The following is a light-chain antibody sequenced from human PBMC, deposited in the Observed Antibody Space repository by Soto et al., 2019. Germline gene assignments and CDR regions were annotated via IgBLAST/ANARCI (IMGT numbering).Light chain of an antibody. V-gene: IGLV1-51*01. CDR3: GSSDSSMSAYV. CDR2: DDD. CDR1: SSNIGGNS. Sequence: QSVLAQPPSVSAAPGQRVTISCSGSSSNIGGNSVSWYQQLPGTAPKLLIYDDDKRPSGIPDRFSGSKSGTSATLGITGFQTGDEADNYCGSSDSSMSAYVFGTGTRV. J-gene: IGLJ1*01.